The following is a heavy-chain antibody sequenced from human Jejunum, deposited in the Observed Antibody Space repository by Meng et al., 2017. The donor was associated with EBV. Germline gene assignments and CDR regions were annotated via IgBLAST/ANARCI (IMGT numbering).Heavy chain of an antibody. J-gene: IGHJ4*02. CDR2: TYYNGSP. Sequence: QVQVQGSGPGLVKPSPTPSLTCPVSGGSISSGGYHWTWIRQSPGKGLEWIGNTYYNGSPQYNPSLKSRVMISQDTSKNQVSLNLSSVTAADTAVYYCARAAYHDSTSYYFDQWGQGTLVTVSS. D-gene: IGHD3-22*01. CDR3: ARAAYHDSTSYYFDQ. CDR1: GGSISSGGYH. V-gene: IGHV4-30-4*01.